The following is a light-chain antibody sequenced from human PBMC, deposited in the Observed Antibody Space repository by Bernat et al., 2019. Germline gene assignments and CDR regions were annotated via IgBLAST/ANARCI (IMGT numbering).Light chain of an antibody. CDR2: EVT. J-gene: IGLJ3*02. Sequence: QSALTQPPSASGSLGQSVTISCTGTSSDVGGYDSVSWYQQHPGKAPKLMIYEVTKRPSGVPHRFSGSKSGNTASLTVSGLQAEDEADYFCSSYFGSNSFVFGGGTKLTVL. CDR3: SSYFGSNSFV. V-gene: IGLV2-8*01. CDR1: SSDVGGYDS.